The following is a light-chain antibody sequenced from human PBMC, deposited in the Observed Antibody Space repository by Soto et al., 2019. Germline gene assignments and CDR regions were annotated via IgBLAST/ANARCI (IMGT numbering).Light chain of an antibody. CDR1: QSISSY. CDR3: QQSYSTLYT. J-gene: IGKJ5*01. V-gene: IGKV1-39*01. CDR2: AAS. Sequence: DIQMTQSPSSLSASVGDRVTITCRASQSISSYLNWYQQKPGKAPKLLIYAASSLQSGVPSRFSGSGSVTDFTLTISSLQPEDFATYYCQQSYSTLYTFGQGTRLEXK.